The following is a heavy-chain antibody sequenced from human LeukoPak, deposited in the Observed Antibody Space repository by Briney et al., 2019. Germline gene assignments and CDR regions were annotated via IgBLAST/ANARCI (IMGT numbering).Heavy chain of an antibody. CDR1: GVTFSCYV. V-gene: IGHV3-23*01. D-gene: IGHD3-9*01. J-gene: IGHJ4*02. CDR2: ISGSGGST. Sequence: GGSLTLFCAASGVTFSCYVMTWVPCARGKGLEWVSVISGSGGSTYYADSVKGRFTISRDNSNNTLYLQMDSLRADDTAVYYCAYLTRDYWGQGTLVTVSS. CDR3: AYLTRDY.